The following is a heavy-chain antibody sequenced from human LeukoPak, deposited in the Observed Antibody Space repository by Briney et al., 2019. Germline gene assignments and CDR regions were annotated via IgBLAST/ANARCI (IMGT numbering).Heavy chain of an antibody. Sequence: SGGSLRLSCAASRFNFRIYWMSWVRQAPGKGLEWVANMNQDGSEIHYMDSVKGRFTISRDSAKNSLYLQMNSLRVEDTAVYYCARTGGWPLPYFDYWGQGTLVTVSS. V-gene: IGHV3-7*01. CDR3: ARTGGWPLPYFDY. J-gene: IGHJ4*02. CDR1: RFNFRIYW. CDR2: MNQDGSEI. D-gene: IGHD6-19*01.